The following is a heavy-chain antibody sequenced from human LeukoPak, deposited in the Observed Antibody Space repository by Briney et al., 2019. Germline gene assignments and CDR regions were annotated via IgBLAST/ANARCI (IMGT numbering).Heavy chain of an antibody. CDR1: GGTFSSYA. CDR2: IIPIFGTA. D-gene: IGHD3-16*02. CDR3: ARGTLLTPPLGGMDV. J-gene: IGHJ6*02. Sequence: GASVKVSCKASGGTFSSYAISWVRQAPGQGLEWMGGIIPIFGTANYAQKFQGRVTITADESTSTAYMELSSLRSEDTAVYYCARGTLLTPPLGGMDVWGQGTTVTVSS. V-gene: IGHV1-69*13.